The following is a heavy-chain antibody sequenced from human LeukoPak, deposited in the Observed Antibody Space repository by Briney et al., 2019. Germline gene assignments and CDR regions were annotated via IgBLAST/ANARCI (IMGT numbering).Heavy chain of an antibody. J-gene: IGHJ3*01. CDR2: IYSGGTI. V-gene: IGHV3-53*01. D-gene: IGHD3-22*01. Sequence: GGSLRLSCAASGFTVSNNYMSWVRQAPGRGLEWVSVIYSGGTIYYADSVKGRFIISRDNSKNTLFLQMNSLRADDTAEYYCARGLYDDNGGFWGQGTMVTVSS. CDR1: GFTVSNNY. CDR3: ARGLYDDNGGF.